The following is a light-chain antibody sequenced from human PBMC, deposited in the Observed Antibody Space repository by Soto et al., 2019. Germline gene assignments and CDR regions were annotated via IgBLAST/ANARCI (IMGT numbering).Light chain of an antibody. J-gene: IGLJ1*01. V-gene: IGLV2-14*03. CDR3: SSFTGTTTLDV. Sequence: QSVLTQPASVSWSPGQSITISCTGTSSDVGAYKYVSWYQQHPGKVPKLIIYGVSNRPSGDSNRFSGSKSGNTAFLTISGLQPEDEADYYFSSFTGTTTLDVFGTGPKATIL. CDR2: GVS. CDR1: SSDVGAYKY.